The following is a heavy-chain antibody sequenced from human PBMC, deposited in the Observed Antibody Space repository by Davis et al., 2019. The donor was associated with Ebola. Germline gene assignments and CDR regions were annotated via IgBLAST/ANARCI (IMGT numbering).Heavy chain of an antibody. J-gene: IGHJ6*02. D-gene: IGHD3-3*02. V-gene: IGHV3-48*02. CDR1: GFTFSSYS. CDR2: ISSSSSTI. Sequence: PGGSLRLSCAASGFTFSSYSMNWVRQAPGKGLEWVSYISSSSSTIYYADSVKGRFTISRDNAKNSLYLKMNSLRDEDTAVYYCARAVLGYYGMDVWGQGTTVTVSS. CDR3: ARAVLGYYGMDV.